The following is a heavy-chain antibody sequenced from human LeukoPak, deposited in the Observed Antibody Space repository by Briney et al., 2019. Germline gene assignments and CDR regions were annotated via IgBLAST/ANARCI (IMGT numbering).Heavy chain of an antibody. CDR2: IYYSGST. V-gene: IGHV4-59*08. Sequence: SETLSLTCTVSGGSISSYYWSWIRQPPGKGLEWIGYIYYSGSTNYNPSLKSRVTISVDTSKNQFSLKLSSVTAADTAVYYCARLVYADYWGQGTLVTVSS. J-gene: IGHJ4*02. D-gene: IGHD5/OR15-5a*01. CDR1: GGSISSYY. CDR3: ARLVYADY.